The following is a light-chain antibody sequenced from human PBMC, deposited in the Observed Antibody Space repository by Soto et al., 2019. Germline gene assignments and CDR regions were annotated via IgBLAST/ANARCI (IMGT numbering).Light chain of an antibody. CDR3: QQYGTSPQT. CDR1: QSIKNNF. Sequence: EIVLTQSPGTLSLSPGERATLSCRASQSIKNNFLAWYQQKPGQAPRLLIFGASSRSSGIPYRFSGSGSGTDFTLTISRLEPEDFAVYYCQQYGTSPQTFGQGTKVDIK. CDR2: GAS. J-gene: IGKJ1*01. V-gene: IGKV3-20*01.